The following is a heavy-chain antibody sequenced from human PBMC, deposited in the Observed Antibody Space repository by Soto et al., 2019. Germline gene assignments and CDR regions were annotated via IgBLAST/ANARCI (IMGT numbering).Heavy chain of an antibody. Sequence: QVQLVQSGAEVKKPGASVKVSCKASGYTFTSYGISWVRQAPGQGLEWMGWISAYNGNTNYAQKLQGRVTTTTDTSTSTAYMELRSLRSDDTAVYYCARDGYYDSSGYRSDFDYWGQGTLVTVSS. CDR3: ARDGYYDSSGYRSDFDY. D-gene: IGHD3-22*01. CDR2: ISAYNGNT. V-gene: IGHV1-18*01. J-gene: IGHJ4*02. CDR1: GYTFTSYG.